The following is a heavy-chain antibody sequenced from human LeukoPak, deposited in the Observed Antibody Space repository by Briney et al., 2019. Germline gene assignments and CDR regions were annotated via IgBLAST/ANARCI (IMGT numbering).Heavy chain of an antibody. CDR3: ARGHSGSYSNWFDP. CDR1: GGSISNYY. V-gene: IGHV4-4*07. CDR2: IYTSGDT. Sequence: PSETLSLTCTVSGGSISNYYWTWIRQPAGKGLEGIGRIYTSGDTDFNPSLKSRVTMSVDTSANQFSLKLGSLTAADTAIYYCARGHSGSYSNWFDPWGQGPLVTVSS. D-gene: IGHD1-26*01. J-gene: IGHJ5*02.